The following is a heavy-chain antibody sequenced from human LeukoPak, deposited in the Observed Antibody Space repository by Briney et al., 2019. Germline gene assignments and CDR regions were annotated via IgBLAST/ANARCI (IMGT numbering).Heavy chain of an antibody. Sequence: PSETLSLTCTVSGGSISSGDYYWSWIRQPPGKGLEWIGYVHYSGSAWYDPSHKSRITLSVDTSKNLFSLNLSSVTGADTAVYYCAATGGWYVVSWGQGTLVTVSS. CDR1: GGSISSGDYY. J-gene: IGHJ4*02. CDR2: VHYSGSA. CDR3: AATGGWYVVS. D-gene: IGHD6-19*01. V-gene: IGHV4-30-4*01.